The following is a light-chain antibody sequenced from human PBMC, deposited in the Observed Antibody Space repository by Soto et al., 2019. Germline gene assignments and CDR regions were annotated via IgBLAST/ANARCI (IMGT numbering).Light chain of an antibody. V-gene: IGKV1-17*02. Sequence: DIQMTQSPSSLSASVRDRVTITCRASQDIRDDLDWYQQKPGKAPKRLIYASSGLQSGAPAMFSGSGSGTEFTHTISNLYPEDFATYYCLQHNDFPFTFGPGTKVDVK. CDR1: QDIRDD. J-gene: IGKJ3*01. CDR3: LQHNDFPFT. CDR2: ASS.